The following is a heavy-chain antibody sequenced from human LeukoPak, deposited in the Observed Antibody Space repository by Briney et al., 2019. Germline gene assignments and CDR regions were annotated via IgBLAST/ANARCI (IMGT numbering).Heavy chain of an antibody. CDR3: ARTPPGSSWYEDYYYYGMDV. CDR1: GYTFTSYA. Sequence: ASVKVSCKASGYTFTSYAMHWVRQAPGQRLEWMGWINAGNGNTKYSQKFQGRVTITRDTSASTAYMELSSLRSEDTAVYYCARTPPGSSWYEDYYYYGMDVWGQGTTVTVS. CDR2: INAGNGNT. V-gene: IGHV1-3*01. J-gene: IGHJ6*02. D-gene: IGHD6-13*01.